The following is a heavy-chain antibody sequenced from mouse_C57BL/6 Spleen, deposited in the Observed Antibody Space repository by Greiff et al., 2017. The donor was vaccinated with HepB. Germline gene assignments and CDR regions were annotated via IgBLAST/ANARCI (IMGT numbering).Heavy chain of an antibody. V-gene: IGHV5-6*01. CDR1: GFTFSSYG. CDR3: ARHDYDYDDYAMDY. Sequence: EVQGVESGGDLVKPGGSLKLSCAASGFTFSSYGMSWVRQTPDKRLEWVATISSGGSYTYYPDSVKGRFTISRDNAKNTLYLQMSSLKSEDTAMFYGARHDYDYDDYAMDYWGQGTSVTVAS. CDR2: ISSGGSYT. J-gene: IGHJ4*01. D-gene: IGHD2-4*01.